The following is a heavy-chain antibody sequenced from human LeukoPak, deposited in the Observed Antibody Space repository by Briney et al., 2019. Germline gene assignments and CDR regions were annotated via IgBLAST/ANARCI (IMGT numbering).Heavy chain of an antibody. J-gene: IGHJ4*02. D-gene: IGHD5-24*01. V-gene: IGHV4-59*01. CDR1: GGSISSYY. CDR2: IYYSGST. CDR3: AGRDGYNFSYDY. Sequence: SETLSLTCTVSGGSISSYYWSWIRQPPAKGLEWIGYIYYSGSTNYNPSLKSRVTISVDTSKNQFSLKLSSVTAADTAAYYCAGRDGYNFSYDYWGQGTLVTVSS.